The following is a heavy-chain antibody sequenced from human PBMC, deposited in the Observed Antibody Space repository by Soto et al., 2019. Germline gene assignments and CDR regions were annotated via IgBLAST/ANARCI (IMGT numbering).Heavy chain of an antibody. J-gene: IGHJ4*02. V-gene: IGHV1-18*04. D-gene: IGHD2-15*01. CDR1: GYTFTHYG. CDR2: ISAYNGNT. Sequence: QIQLVQSGAEMKKPGASVKVSCKPSGYTFTHYGVSWLRQAPGQGLEWMGWISAYNGNTDYAHKFQGRVALTTDTSTSTAYMELRGLSPDDTAFYYCARDVPGSGVPVWDYWGQGTLVTVSS. CDR3: ARDVPGSGVPVWDY.